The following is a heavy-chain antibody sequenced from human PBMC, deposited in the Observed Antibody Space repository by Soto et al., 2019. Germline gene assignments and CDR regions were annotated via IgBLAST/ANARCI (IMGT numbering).Heavy chain of an antibody. CDR2: ISDSSGST. Sequence: PGGSLRLSCAASGFTSSSYAMSWVRQAPGKGLEWVSTISDSSGSTYYADSVKGRFTISRDNSRNTLYLQMNSLRAEDMAVYYCAKDVGPVVGATNYWGQGTLVTVSS. CDR3: AKDVGPVVGATNY. V-gene: IGHV3-23*01. J-gene: IGHJ4*02. CDR1: GFTSSSYA. D-gene: IGHD1-26*01.